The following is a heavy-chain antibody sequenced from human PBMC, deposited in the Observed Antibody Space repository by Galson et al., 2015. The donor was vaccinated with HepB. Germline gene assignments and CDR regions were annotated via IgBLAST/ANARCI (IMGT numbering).Heavy chain of an antibody. CDR1: GGTFSSYA. D-gene: IGHD3-22*01. CDR2: IIPIFGTA. V-gene: IGHV1-69*06. J-gene: IGHJ4*02. Sequence: SVKVSCKASGGTFSSYAISWVRQAPGQGLEWMGGIIPIFGTANYAQKFQGRVTITADKSTSTAYMELSSLRSEDTAVYYCARERTGDYDSSDQTFDYWGQGTLVTVSS. CDR3: ARERTGDYDSSDQTFDY.